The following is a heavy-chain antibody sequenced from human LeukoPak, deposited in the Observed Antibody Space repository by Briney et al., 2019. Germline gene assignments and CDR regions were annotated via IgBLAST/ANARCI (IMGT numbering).Heavy chain of an antibody. CDR1: GYSFTGYG. J-gene: IGHJ4*02. V-gene: IGHV1-18*01. Sequence: ASVTVSCKTSGYSFTGYGFSWVRQAPAQGLEWMGWISAYNGNTNYAQTLQGRVIMTTDTSTSTAYMELRSLRSDDTAVYYCARDYYYDSSGYYVGWGQGTLVTVSS. D-gene: IGHD3-22*01. CDR3: ARDYYYDSSGYYVG. CDR2: ISAYNGNT.